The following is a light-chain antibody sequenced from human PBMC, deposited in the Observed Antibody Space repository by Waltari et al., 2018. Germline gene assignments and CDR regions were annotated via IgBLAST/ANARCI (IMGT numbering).Light chain of an antibody. CDR1: SSDVGAYSY. J-gene: IGLJ2*01. V-gene: IGLV2-8*01. CDR3: SSYGGSNNFAV. CDR2: VVN. Sequence: QSALTQPPSASGSPGQPVTISCTGTSSDVGAYSYVSCYQQHPGKAPKFIIYVVNKRPSGVPDRFSGSKSGNTASLTVSGLQAEDEADYYCSSYGGSNNFAVFGGGTKLTVL.